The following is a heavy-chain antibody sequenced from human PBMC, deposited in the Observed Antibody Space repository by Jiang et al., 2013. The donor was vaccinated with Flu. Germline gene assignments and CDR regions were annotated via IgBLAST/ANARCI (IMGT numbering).Heavy chain of an antibody. Sequence: VMVSCKASGGTFSSYAISWVRQAPGQGLEWMGGIIPIFGTANYAQKFQGRVTITADESTSTAYMELSSLRSEDTAVYYCASSYDMHAFDIWGQGTMVTVSS. CDR2: IIPIFGTA. D-gene: IGHD3-22*01. V-gene: IGHV1-69*01. CDR1: GGTFSSYA. J-gene: IGHJ3*02. CDR3: ASSYDMHAFDI.